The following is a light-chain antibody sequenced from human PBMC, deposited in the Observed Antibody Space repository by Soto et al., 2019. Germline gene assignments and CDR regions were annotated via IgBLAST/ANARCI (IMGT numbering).Light chain of an antibody. CDR2: GAS. V-gene: IGKV3-20*01. CDR3: QQYTGPPTT. CDR1: QTVSSNY. Sequence: EIILTQSPDTLSLSPVERATLSSRASQTVSSNYLAWCQQRPGQAPRLLIYGASTRAAGIPDRFSGSGSGTDFTLTITRLEPEDSAVYFCQQYTGPPTTFGQGTRLEIK. J-gene: IGKJ5*01.